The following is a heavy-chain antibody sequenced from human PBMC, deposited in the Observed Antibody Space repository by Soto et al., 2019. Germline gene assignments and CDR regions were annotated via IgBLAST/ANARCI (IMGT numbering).Heavy chain of an antibody. CDR3: ARENYYDSSGSSDFDY. CDR2: INQDAREK. D-gene: IGHD3-22*01. J-gene: IGHJ4*02. CDR1: GFTFTRYW. Sequence: PGGSLRLSCAASGFTFTRYWMYWVRQAPGKGLEWVATINQDAREKYYADSVKGRFTISRDNSKNTLYLQMNSLRAEDTAVYYCARENYYDSSGSSDFDYWGQGTLVTVSS. V-gene: IGHV3-7*01.